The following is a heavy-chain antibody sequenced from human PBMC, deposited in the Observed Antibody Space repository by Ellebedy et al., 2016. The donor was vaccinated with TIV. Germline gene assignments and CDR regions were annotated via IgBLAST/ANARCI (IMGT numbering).Heavy chain of an antibody. CDR2: INPNSGCT. Sequence: ASVKVSXXASGYTFTNYGVSWVRQAPGQGLEWMGWINPNSGCTNYAQKFQGRVTMTRDTSISTAYMELSRLRSDDTAVYYCARALVKAYNWFDSWGQGTLVTVSS. V-gene: IGHV1-2*02. J-gene: IGHJ5*01. CDR3: ARALVKAYNWFDS. D-gene: IGHD6-13*01. CDR1: GYTFTNYG.